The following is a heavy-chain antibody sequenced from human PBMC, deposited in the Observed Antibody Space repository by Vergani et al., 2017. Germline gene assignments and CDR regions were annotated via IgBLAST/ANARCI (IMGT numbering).Heavy chain of an antibody. D-gene: IGHD2-15*01. CDR1: GGSFSGYY. CDR3: ARVYCSGGSCPYYYGMDV. Sequence: QVQLQQWGAGLLKPSETLSLTCAVYGGSFSGYYWSWIRQPPGKGLEWIGEINHSGSTNYNPSLKSRVTISVDTSKNQFSLKLSSVTAADTAVYYCARVYCSGGSCPYYYGMDVWGQGTTVTVSS. J-gene: IGHJ6*02. CDR2: INHSGST. V-gene: IGHV4-34*01.